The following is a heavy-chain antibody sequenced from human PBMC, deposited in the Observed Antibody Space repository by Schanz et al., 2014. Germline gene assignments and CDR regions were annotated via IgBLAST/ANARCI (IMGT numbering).Heavy chain of an antibody. V-gene: IGHV1-69*02. CDR3: ARSNYYDNSDYYNSFDY. CDR2: IIPILGIA. D-gene: IGHD3-22*01. Sequence: QVQLVQSGAEVKKPGSSVKVSCKASGGTFSTYTISWVRQAPGQGLEWMGRIIPILGIANYAQKFQGRVTNTADKSTSTAYMDLSSLRPEDTAVYYCARSNYYDNSDYYNSFDYWGQGTLVTVSA. J-gene: IGHJ4*02. CDR1: GGTFSTYT.